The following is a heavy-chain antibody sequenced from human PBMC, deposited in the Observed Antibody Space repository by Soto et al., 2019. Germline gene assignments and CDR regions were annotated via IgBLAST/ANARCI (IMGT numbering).Heavy chain of an antibody. Sequence: LGESLKISCKGSGYSFSNYWIAWVRQMPGKGLEYMGIIYPSDSQTRYSPSFQGQVTISADKSISTAYLQWTSLKASDTAIYYCARHGFYGDYSSNYFDPWGQGTLVTAPQ. V-gene: IGHV5-51*01. CDR2: IYPSDSQT. CDR1: GYSFSNYW. J-gene: IGHJ5*02. CDR3: ARHGFYGDYSSNYFDP. D-gene: IGHD4-17*01.